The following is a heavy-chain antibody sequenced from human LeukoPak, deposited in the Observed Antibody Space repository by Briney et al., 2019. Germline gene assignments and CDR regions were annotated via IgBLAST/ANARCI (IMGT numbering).Heavy chain of an antibody. Sequence: SETLSLTCTVSGYSISSGYYWGWIRQPPGKGLEWIGSIYYSGSTYYNPSLKSRVTISVDTSKNQFSLKLSSVTAADTAVYYCARSEYYYGSGHFDYWGQGTLVTVSS. J-gene: IGHJ4*02. CDR1: GYSISSGYY. CDR2: IYYSGST. CDR3: ARSEYYYGSGHFDY. V-gene: IGHV4-38-2*02. D-gene: IGHD3-10*01.